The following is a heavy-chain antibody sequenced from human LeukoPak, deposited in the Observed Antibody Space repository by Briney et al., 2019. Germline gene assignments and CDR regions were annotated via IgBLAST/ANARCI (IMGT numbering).Heavy chain of an antibody. CDR1: GDSISSYY. D-gene: IGHD3-9*01. Sequence: PSETLSLTCTVSGDSISSYYWSWIRQPPGKGLEWIGYIYYSGSTNYNPSLKSRLTISVDTSKNQFSLKLTSVTAADTAVYYCARDRYFDWFHAFDIWGQGTMVTVSS. CDR2: IYYSGST. J-gene: IGHJ3*02. CDR3: ARDRYFDWFHAFDI. V-gene: IGHV4-59*01.